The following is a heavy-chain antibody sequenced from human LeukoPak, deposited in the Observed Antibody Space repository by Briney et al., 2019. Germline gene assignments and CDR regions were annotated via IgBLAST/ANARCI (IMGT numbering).Heavy chain of an antibody. CDR3: ARRLKAVLSGVVMY. CDR1: GYTFTGYY. CDR2: INPNSGGT. V-gene: IGHV1-2*06. D-gene: IGHD3-3*01. Sequence: ASVKVSCKASGYTFTGYYMHWVRQAPGQGLEWMGRINPNSGGTNYAQKFQGRVTMTRDTSISTAYMELSRLRSDDTAVYYCARRLKAVLSGVVMYWGQGKLVTVSS. J-gene: IGHJ4*02.